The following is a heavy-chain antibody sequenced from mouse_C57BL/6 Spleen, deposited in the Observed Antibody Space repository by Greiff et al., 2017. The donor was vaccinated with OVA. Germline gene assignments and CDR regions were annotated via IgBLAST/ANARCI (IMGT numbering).Heavy chain of an antibody. D-gene: IGHD2-4*01. CDR2: IRLKSDNYAT. J-gene: IGHJ3*01. V-gene: IGHV6-3*01. Sequence: EVKVEESGGGLVQPGGSMKLSCVASGFTFSNYWMNWVRQSPEKGLEWVAQIRLKSDNYATHYAESVKGRFTISRDDSKSSVYLQMNNLRAEDTGIYYCTGLYDYEDWFAYWGQGTLVTVSA. CDR1: GFTFSNYW. CDR3: TGLYDYEDWFAY.